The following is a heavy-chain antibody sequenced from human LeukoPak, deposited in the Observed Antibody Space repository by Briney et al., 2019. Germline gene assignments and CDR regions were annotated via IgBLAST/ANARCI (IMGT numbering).Heavy chain of an antibody. J-gene: IGHJ4*02. CDR2: ISSSSSTI. CDR1: GFTFSSYS. V-gene: IGHV3-48*04. Sequence: PGGSLRLSCAASGFTFSSYSMNWVRQAPGKGLEWVSYISSSSSTIYYADSVKGRFTISRDNAKNSLYLQMNGLRAEDTAVYYCARGIAARRGPFDYWGQGTLVTVSS. CDR3: ARGIAARRGPFDY. D-gene: IGHD6-6*01.